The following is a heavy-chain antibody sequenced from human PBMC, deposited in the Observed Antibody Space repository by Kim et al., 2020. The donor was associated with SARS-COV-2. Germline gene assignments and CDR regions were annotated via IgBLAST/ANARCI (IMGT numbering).Heavy chain of an antibody. V-gene: IGHV3-23*01. CDR3: AKARSGSVV. J-gene: IGHJ6*02. Sequence: GSTSSADPVKGRFTISRDNSKNTLYLQMNSLRAEDTAVYYCAKARSGSVVWGQGTTVTVSS. D-gene: IGHD6-25*01. CDR2: GST.